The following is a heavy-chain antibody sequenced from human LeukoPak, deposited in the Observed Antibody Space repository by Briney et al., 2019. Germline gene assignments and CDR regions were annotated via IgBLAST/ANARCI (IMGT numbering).Heavy chain of an antibody. CDR2: IGSSGGTK. V-gene: IGHV3-11*01. CDR3: ARDTVDGYIYFDY. Sequence: GGSLRLSCAASGFTFSDYYMSWIRRAPGKGLEWVSCIGSSGGTKYYADSVKGRFTISRDNAKNSLYLQMNSLRAEDTAVYFCARDTVDGYIYFDYWGQGTLVTVSS. J-gene: IGHJ4*02. D-gene: IGHD5-12*01. CDR1: GFTFSDYY.